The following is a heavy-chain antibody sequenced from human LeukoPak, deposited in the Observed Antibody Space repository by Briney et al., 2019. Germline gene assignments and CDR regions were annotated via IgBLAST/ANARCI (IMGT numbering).Heavy chain of an antibody. CDR2: ISGSGGST. J-gene: IGHJ4*02. CDR3: AKDLSLYCGGDCYRNEFYFDY. V-gene: IGHV3-23*01. Sequence: GGSLRLSCAASGFTVSNNYMSWVRQAPGKGLEWVSAISGSGGSTYYADSVKGRFTISRDKSKNTLYLQMNSLRAEDTAVYYCAKDLSLYCGGDCYRNEFYFDYWGQGTLVTVSS. CDR1: GFTVSNNY. D-gene: IGHD2-21*02.